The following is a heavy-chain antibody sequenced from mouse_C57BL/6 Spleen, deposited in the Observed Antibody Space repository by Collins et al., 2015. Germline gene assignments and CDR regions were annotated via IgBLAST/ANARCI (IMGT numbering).Heavy chain of an antibody. D-gene: IGHD2-4*01. CDR3: AGRSYYDYFYYYAMDY. CDR1: GFSLTSYG. Sequence: QVQLKQSGPGLVQPSQSLSITCTVSGFSLTSYGVHWVRQPPGKGLEWLGVIWSGGSTDYNAAFISRLSISKDNSKSQVFFKMNSLQADDTAIYYCAGRSYYDYFYYYAMDYWGQGTSVTVSS. CDR2: IWSGGST. J-gene: IGHJ4*01. V-gene: IGHV2-4*02.